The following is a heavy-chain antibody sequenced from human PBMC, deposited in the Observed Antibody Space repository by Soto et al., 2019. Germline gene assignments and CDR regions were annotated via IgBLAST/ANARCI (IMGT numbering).Heavy chain of an antibody. CDR1: GGSISSSSYY. D-gene: IGHD3-10*01. Sequence: PSETLSLTCTVSGGSISSSSYYWGWIRQPPGKGLEWIGSIYYSGSTYYNPSLKSRVTISVDTSKNQFSLKLSSVTAADTAVYYCARNGRGYYYGSHYYMDVWGKGTTVTVSS. V-gene: IGHV4-39*01. CDR3: ARNGRGYYYGSHYYMDV. CDR2: IYYSGST. J-gene: IGHJ6*03.